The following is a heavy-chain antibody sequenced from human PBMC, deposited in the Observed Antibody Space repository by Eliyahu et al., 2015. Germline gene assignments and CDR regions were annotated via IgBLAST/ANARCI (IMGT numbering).Heavy chain of an antibody. J-gene: IGHJ4*02. D-gene: IGHD3-22*01. CDR3: ARHYDSSGYYAIDY. Sequence: QLQLLESGPGLVKPSETLSLTCTXSXGSITSSNYYWXWIRQPPGKGLEWIGSIYYSGSTSYNPSLKSRVTISVDTSKNQFSLKLSSVTAADTAVYYCARHYDSSGYYAIDYWGQGTLVTVSS. CDR2: IYYSGST. CDR1: XGSITSSNYY. V-gene: IGHV4-39*01.